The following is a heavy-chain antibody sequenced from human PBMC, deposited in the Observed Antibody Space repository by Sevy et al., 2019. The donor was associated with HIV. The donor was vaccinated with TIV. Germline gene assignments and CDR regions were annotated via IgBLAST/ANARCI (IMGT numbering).Heavy chain of an antibody. CDR1: GFTFSSYA. V-gene: IGHV3-48*03. CDR3: ARTVLGPYFDH. CDR2: INSWGTTI. Sequence: GGSLRLSCAASGFTFSSYAMSWVRQAPGKGLELVSYINSWGTTIYYADSVKGRFTISRDNANNSLYLQMNSLRAEDTAVYYCARTVLGPYFDHWGQGTLVTVSS. J-gene: IGHJ4*02. D-gene: IGHD2-8*02.